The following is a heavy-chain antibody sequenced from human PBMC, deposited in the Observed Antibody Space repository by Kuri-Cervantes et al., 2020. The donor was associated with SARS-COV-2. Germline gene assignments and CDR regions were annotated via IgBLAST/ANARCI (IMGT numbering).Heavy chain of an antibody. CDR1: GFTFSSYG. CDR2: IWYDGSNK. CDR3: AKDRGIQLWSYYYYGMDV. V-gene: IGHV3-30*02. J-gene: IGHJ6*02. D-gene: IGHD5-18*01. Sequence: GESLKISCAASGFTFSSYGMHWVRQAPGKGLEWVAVIWYDGSNKYYADSVKGRFTISRDNSKNTLYLQMNSPRAEDTAVYYCAKDRGIQLWSYYYYGMDVWGQGTTVTVSS.